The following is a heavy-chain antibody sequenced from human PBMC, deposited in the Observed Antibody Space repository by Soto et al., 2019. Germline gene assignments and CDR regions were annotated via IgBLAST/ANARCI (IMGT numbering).Heavy chain of an antibody. CDR3: ARDRNGVSSWLIGY. Sequence: GGSLRLSCAASGFTFSSYGMHWVRQAPGKGLEWVAVIWYDGSNKYYADSVKGRFTISRDNSKNTLYLQMNSLRAEDTAVYYCARDRNGVSSWLIGYWGQGTLVTVSS. CDR2: IWYDGSNK. D-gene: IGHD2-8*01. V-gene: IGHV3-33*01. CDR1: GFTFSSYG. J-gene: IGHJ4*02.